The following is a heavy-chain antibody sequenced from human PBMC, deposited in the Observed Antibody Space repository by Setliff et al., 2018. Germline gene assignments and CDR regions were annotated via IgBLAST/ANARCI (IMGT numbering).Heavy chain of an antibody. CDR2: IVPIYGPA. CDR3: AKASVWVVDANCGSFDV. V-gene: IGHV1-69*05. J-gene: IGHJ3*01. CDR1: GGSFRNSG. Sequence: SVKVSCKASGGSFRNSGSGWVRQAPGQGLEWIGGIVPIYGPAKYAQKLQGRVEITTDESTNTAYMELSSLTSDDTATYYCAKASVWVVDANCGSFDVWGQGTVVTVSS. D-gene: IGHD2-15*01.